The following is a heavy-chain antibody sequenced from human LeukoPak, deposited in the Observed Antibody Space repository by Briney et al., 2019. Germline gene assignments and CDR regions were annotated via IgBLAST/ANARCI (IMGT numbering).Heavy chain of an antibody. J-gene: IGHJ4*02. CDR1: GYTFISYD. Sequence: GASVKVSCKASGYTFISYDINWVRQATGQGLEWMGWMNPNSGNTGYAQKFQGRVTITRNTSISTAYMELSSLRSEDTAVYYCARGNFRWELPTHISDSWGQGTLVAVSS. V-gene: IGHV1-8*01. D-gene: IGHD1-26*01. CDR3: ARGNFRWELPTHISDS. CDR2: MNPNSGNT.